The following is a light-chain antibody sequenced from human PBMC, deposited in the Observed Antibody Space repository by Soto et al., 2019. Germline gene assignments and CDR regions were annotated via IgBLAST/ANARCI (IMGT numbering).Light chain of an antibody. CDR3: GSWDSSLSAYV. CDR1: SSNIGGNS. CDR2: DDN. V-gene: IGLV1-51*01. J-gene: IGLJ1*01. Sequence: QSVLTQPPSVSAAPGQKVTVSCSGSSSNIGGNSVSWYQQLPGTAPKLLIYDDNKRPSGIPDRFSGSKSGTSATLGITGFQTGDEADYYCGSWDSSLSAYVFGTGTRSPS.